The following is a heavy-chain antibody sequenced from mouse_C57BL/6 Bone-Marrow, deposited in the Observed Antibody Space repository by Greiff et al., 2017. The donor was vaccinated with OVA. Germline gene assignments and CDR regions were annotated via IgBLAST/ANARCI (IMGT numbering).Heavy chain of an antibody. D-gene: IGHD3-1*01. CDR3: ARGGLHAMDY. V-gene: IGHV5-15*01. Sequence: EVKVVESGGGLVQPGGSLKLSCAASGFTFSDYGMAWVRQAPRKGPEWVAFISNLAYSIYYADTVTGRFTISRENAKNTLYLEMSSLRSEDTAMYYCARGGLHAMDYWGQGTSVTVSS. CDR1: GFTFSDYG. CDR2: ISNLAYSI. J-gene: IGHJ4*01.